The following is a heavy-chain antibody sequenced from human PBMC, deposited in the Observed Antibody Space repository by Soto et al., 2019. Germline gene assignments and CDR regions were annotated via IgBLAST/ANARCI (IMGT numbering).Heavy chain of an antibody. Sequence: DVQLVESGGGLVQPGRSLRLSCAASGFTFDDYAMHWVRQAPGKGLEWVSGISWNSGSIGYADSVKGRFTSSRDNAKNSLYLQMNSLRAEDTALYYCAKALFNYETNWYFDLWGRGTLVTVSS. CDR1: GFTFDDYA. V-gene: IGHV3-9*01. CDR3: AKALFNYETNWYFDL. J-gene: IGHJ2*01. CDR2: ISWNSGSI. D-gene: IGHD1-7*01.